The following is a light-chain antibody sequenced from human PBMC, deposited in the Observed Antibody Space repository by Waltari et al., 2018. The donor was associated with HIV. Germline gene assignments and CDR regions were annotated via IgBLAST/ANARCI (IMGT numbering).Light chain of an antibody. Sequence: QSALTQPPSASGAPGQSVTIPCTGTTNDIAASNYVSWYQQHPAKAPRLNISEVNKRPSWHPDTCAGSKSGTSACLTGSRLQAEDAATYCCSADGGTSDGGTNYLWLVCGGGTKLTVL. CDR1: TNDIAASNY. CDR3: SADGGTSDGGTNYLWLV. V-gene: IGLV2-8*01. CDR2: EVN. J-gene: IGLJ2*01.